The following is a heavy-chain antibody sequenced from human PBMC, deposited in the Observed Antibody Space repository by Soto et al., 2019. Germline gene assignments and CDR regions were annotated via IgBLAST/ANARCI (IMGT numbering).Heavy chain of an antibody. V-gene: IGHV4-31*03. D-gene: IGHD3-22*01. J-gene: IGHJ4*02. Sequence: TLSLTCTVSGGSISIGGYYWIWIRQHPGKGLEWIGYIYYSGSTYYNPSLKSRVTISVDTSKNQFSLKLSSVTAADTAVYYCARGVYYYDSSGYTGNHFDYWGQGTLVTVSS. CDR1: GGSISIGGYY. CDR2: IYYSGST. CDR3: ARGVYYYDSSGYTGNHFDY.